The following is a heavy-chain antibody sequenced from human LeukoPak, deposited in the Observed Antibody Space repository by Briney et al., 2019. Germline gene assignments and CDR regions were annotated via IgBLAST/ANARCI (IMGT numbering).Heavy chain of an antibody. D-gene: IGHD3-3*01. CDR1: GFTFSSYG. CDR3: AKSYDFWSGLSY. J-gene: IGHJ4*02. V-gene: IGHV3-33*06. Sequence: PGGSLRLSCAASGFTFSSYGMHWVRQAPGKGLEWVAVIWYDGSNKYYADSVKGRFTISRDNSKNTLYLQMNSLRDEDTAVYYCAKSYDFWSGLSYWGQGTLVTVSS. CDR2: IWYDGSNK.